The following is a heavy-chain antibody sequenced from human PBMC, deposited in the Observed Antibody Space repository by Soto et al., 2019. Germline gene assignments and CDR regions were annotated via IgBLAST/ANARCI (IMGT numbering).Heavy chain of an antibody. CDR1: GGSISSGGYS. D-gene: IGHD2-21*02. Sequence: SETLSLTCAVSGGSISSGGYSWCWIRQPPGKGLEWSGYIYHSRSTYYSPTLRSRVTISVDRRKNQCALELSSVTAAATAVYYCARTGYCGGDCYSWWRGAFDILGQGTMVTVSS. CDR3: ARTGYCGGDCYSWWRGAFDI. CDR2: IYHSRST. V-gene: IGHV4-30-2*01. J-gene: IGHJ3*02.